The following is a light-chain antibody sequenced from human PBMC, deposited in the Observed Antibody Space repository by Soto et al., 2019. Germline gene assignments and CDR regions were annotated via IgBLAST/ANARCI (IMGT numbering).Light chain of an antibody. J-gene: IGKJ1*01. CDR1: QDISNY. CDR3: QQYDSFSVT. V-gene: IGKV1-33*01. Sequence: DIHMTRSPSCLSASVDDRVTITCQASQDISNYLNWHQQKPGKAPKLLIYDASALKRGVPPRFSGSGSGTEFTLTIISLQPDDFAPYYCQQYDSFSVTFDQGTKV. CDR2: DAS.